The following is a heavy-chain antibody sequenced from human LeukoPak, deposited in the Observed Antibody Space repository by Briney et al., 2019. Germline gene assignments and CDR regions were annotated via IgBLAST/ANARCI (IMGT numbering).Heavy chain of an antibody. CDR2: IYYSGST. J-gene: IGHJ6*02. CDR3: ARHTPVPLASSGLYFNMDV. CDR1: GGSISRYY. V-gene: IGHV4-59*08. D-gene: IGHD1-26*01. Sequence: PSQTLSLTCTVSGGSISRYYWSWIRQPPGKGLEWIGYIYYSGSTNYNPSLKGRVSMSVDTSNNRLSLMLRSMTDADTAVYYCARHTPVPLASSGLYFNMDVWGQGTTVTVSS.